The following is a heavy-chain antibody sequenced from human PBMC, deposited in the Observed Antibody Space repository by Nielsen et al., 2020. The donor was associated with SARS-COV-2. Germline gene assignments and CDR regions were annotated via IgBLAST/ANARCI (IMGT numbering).Heavy chain of an antibody. Sequence: SETLSLTCTVSGGSISSGGYYWSWIRQPPGKGLEWIGYIYYSGSTYYNPSLKSRVTISVDTSKNQFSLKLSSVTAADTAVYYCARETGEFNRYFDYWGQGTLVTVSS. D-gene: IGHD3-10*01. J-gene: IGHJ4*02. CDR3: ARETGEFNRYFDY. CDR2: IYYSGST. CDR1: GGSISSGGYY. V-gene: IGHV4-30-4*01.